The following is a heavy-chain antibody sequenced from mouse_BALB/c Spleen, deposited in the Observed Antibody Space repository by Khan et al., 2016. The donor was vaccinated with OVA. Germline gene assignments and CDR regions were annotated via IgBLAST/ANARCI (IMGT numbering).Heavy chain of an antibody. CDR3: ARGGYGSPFAY. Sequence: QVQLQQSGPELVRPGASVKMSCKASGYTFTSFWIHWVKQRPGQGLEWIGMIDPSKSETRLNQKFKDKATLNVDKSSNTAYMQISRLTSEDSAVYYGARGGYGSPFAYWGQGTLVTVSA. V-gene: IGHV1S127*01. CDR2: IDPSKSET. CDR1: GYTFTSFW. D-gene: IGHD1-1*01. J-gene: IGHJ3*01.